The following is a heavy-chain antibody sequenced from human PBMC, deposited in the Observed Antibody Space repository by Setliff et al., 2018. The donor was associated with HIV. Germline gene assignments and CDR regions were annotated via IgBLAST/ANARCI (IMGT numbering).Heavy chain of an antibody. CDR1: GFTFSSYS. V-gene: IGHV3-21*01. D-gene: IGHD5-12*01. J-gene: IGHJ6*02. CDR2: ISSSSSYI. Sequence: GGSLRLSCAASGFTFSSYSMNWVRQAPGKGLEWVSSISSSSSYIYYADSVKGRFAISRDNAKSTLYLQMNSLRAEDTAVYYCAREVGGYDQGGYGMDVWGQGTTVTV. CDR3: AREVGGYDQGGYGMDV.